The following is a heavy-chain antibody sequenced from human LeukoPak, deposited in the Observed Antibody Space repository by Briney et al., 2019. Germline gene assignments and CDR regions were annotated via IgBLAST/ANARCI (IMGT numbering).Heavy chain of an antibody. Sequence: GGSLRLSCAASGFTFNIYAMSWVRQAPGKGLEWVSTFSGSGGSTDYADSVKGRFTISRDNAKNTLYLQMNSLRAEDTAVYYCARVEVVAAAGTGLDYWGQGTLVTVSS. J-gene: IGHJ4*02. CDR1: GFTFNIYA. V-gene: IGHV3-23*01. CDR3: ARVEVVAAAGTGLDY. D-gene: IGHD6-13*01. CDR2: FSGSGGST.